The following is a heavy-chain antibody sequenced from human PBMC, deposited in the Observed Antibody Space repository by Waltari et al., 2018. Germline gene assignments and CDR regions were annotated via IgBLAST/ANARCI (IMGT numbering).Heavy chain of an antibody. J-gene: IGHJ6*02. CDR2: IRSKAYGGTT. Sequence: EVQLVESGGGLVQPGRSLRLSCTASGFTFGDYAMNWFRTAPGKGLEWVGVIRSKAYGGTTEYAASVKGRFTISRDDSKSIAYLQMNSLKTEDTAVYYCTRDWARIAVAGTSYYYYYGMDVWGQGTTVTVSS. CDR3: TRDWARIAVAGTSYYYYYGMDV. D-gene: IGHD6-19*01. V-gene: IGHV3-49*03. CDR1: GFTFGDYA.